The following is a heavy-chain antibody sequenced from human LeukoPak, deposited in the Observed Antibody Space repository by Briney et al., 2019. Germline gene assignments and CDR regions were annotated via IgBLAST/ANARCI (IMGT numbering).Heavy chain of an antibody. D-gene: IGHD5-18*01. V-gene: IGHV3-11*06. CDR3: PRVYSYGYFDY. CDR2: ISSSSSYT. Sequence: GGSLRLSCAASGFTFSGYYMSWIRQAPGKGLEWVSYISSSSSYTNYADSVKGRFTISRDNAKNSLYLQMNSLRAEDTAVYYCPRVYSYGYFDYWGQGTLVTVSS. J-gene: IGHJ4*02. CDR1: GFTFSGYY.